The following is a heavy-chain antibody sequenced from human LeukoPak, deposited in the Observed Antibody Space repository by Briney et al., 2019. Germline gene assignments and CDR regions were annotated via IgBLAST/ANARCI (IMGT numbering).Heavy chain of an antibody. Sequence: GGSLNLSFKGSGYSFTIYWIGWVGQMRGKGLEGMVLPFPGDSNSTYSPSFQVQVTISPSKSITTAYLQWSSLKASDTAMYYCAIGRGGQQLGDYWGQGTLVTVSS. CDR3: AIGRGGQQLGDY. D-gene: IGHD6-13*01. V-gene: IGHV5-51*01. CDR1: GYSFTIYW. CDR2: PFPGDSNS. J-gene: IGHJ4*02.